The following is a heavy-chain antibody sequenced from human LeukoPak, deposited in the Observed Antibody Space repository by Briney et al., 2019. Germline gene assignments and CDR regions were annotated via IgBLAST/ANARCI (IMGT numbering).Heavy chain of an antibody. J-gene: IGHJ3*02. CDR3: ASTQKWLAFDI. CDR2: INHSGST. CDR1: GGSFSGYY. Sequence: SETLSLTCAVYGGSFSGYYWSWIRQPPGKGPEWIGEINHSGSTNYNPSLKSQVTISVDTSKNQFSLKLTSVTAADTAVYYCASTQKWLAFDIWGQGTMVTVSS. D-gene: IGHD6-19*01. V-gene: IGHV4-34*01.